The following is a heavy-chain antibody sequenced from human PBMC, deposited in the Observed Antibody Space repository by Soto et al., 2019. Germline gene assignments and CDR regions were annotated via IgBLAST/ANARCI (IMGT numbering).Heavy chain of an antibody. V-gene: IGHV3-11*01. CDR3: ARVSGRRTTGTLAPDY. CDR2: ISSSGSTI. D-gene: IGHD1-1*01. J-gene: IGHJ4*02. CDR1: GFTFRDYY. Sequence: PGGSLRLSCSASGFTFRDYYMSWIRQAPGKGLEWVSYISSSGSTIYYADSVKGRFTISRDNAKNSLYLQMNSLRAEDTAVYYCARVSGRRTTGTLAPDYWGQGTLVTVSS.